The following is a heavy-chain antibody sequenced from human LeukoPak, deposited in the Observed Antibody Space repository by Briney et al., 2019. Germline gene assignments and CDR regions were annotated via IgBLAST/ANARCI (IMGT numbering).Heavy chain of an antibody. J-gene: IGHJ4*02. CDR2: ISYDGSNK. D-gene: IGHD1-1*01. CDR1: GFTFSSYG. CDR3: AKRGRGTITF. V-gene: IGHV3-30*18. Sequence: PGGSLRLSCAASGFTFSSYGMHWVRQAPGKGLEWVAVISYDGSNKYYADSVKGRFAISRDNSKNTLYLQMNSLRAEDTAVYYCAKRGRGTITFGGQGTLVTVSS.